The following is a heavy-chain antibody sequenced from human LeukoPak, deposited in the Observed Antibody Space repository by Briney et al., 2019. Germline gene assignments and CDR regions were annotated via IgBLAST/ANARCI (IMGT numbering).Heavy chain of an antibody. V-gene: IGHV1-69*04. CDR3: ARDQLGDGYSGYDGMDV. D-gene: IGHD5-12*01. Sequence: SVKVSCKASGGTFSSYAISWVRQAPGQGLEWMGRIIPIFGIANYSQKFQGRVTITADKSTSTAYMELSSLRSEDTAVYYCARDQLGDGYSGYDGMDVWGQGTTVTVSS. CDR2: IIPIFGIA. CDR1: GGTFSSYA. J-gene: IGHJ6*02.